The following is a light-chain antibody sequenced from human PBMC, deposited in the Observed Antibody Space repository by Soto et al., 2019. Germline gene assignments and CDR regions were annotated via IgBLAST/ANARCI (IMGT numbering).Light chain of an antibody. CDR1: QSISSY. CDR3: QQSYSTPQHT. CDR2: AAF. Sequence: DIQMTQSPSSLSASVGDRVTITCRASQSISSYLNWYQQKPGKAPKLLIYAAFSLQSGVPSRFSGSGPGTDFNLTISSLQPEDVVTYYCQQSYSTPQHTFGPGTKVDIK. V-gene: IGKV1-39*01. J-gene: IGKJ3*01.